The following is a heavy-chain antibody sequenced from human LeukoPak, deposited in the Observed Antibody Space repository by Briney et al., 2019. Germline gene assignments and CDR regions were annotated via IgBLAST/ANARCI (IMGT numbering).Heavy chain of an antibody. D-gene: IGHD3-16*01. Sequence: PSETLSLTCSVSGGSISSGDYFWGWIRQPPGKGLEWIASIFYGAGTFYTSSLKNGNTYYNPSLKSRATISMDTSLNQFSLELISVTAADTGVYYCARHWDGGHTAELAFHIWGQGTMVTISS. CDR2: IFYGAGTFYTSSLKNGNT. CDR1: GGSISSGDYF. CDR3: ARHWDGGHTAELAFHI. V-gene: IGHV4-39*01. J-gene: IGHJ3*02.